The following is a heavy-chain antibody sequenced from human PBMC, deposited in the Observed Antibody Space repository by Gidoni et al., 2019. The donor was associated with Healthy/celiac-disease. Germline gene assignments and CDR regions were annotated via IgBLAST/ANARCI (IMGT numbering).Heavy chain of an antibody. CDR3: AKDGLVALWFGESYPEDAFDI. Sequence: EVQLLESGGGLVQPGGSLRLSCAASGFTFSSYAMSWVRQAPGKGLEWVSAISGSGGSTYYADSVKGRFTISRDNSKNTLYLQMNSLRAEDTAVYYCAKDGLVALWFGESYPEDAFDIWGQGTMVTVSS. CDR2: ISGSGGST. J-gene: IGHJ3*02. D-gene: IGHD3-10*01. CDR1: GFTFSSYA. V-gene: IGHV3-23*01.